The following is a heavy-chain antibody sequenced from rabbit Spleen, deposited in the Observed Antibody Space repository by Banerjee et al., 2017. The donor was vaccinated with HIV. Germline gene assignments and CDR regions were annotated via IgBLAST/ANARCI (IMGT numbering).Heavy chain of an antibody. D-gene: IGHD7-1*01. CDR2: IDAGSSDFT. Sequence: QEQLEESGGGLVQPGGSLKLPCKASGFDFSYYGVSWVRQAPGKGLEWIACIDAGSSDFTYHANWAKGRFTISKTSSTTVTLQATSLTGADTATYFCARDTGTSFSSYGMDLWGPGTLVTVS. CDR3: ARDTGTSFSSYGMDL. V-gene: IGHV1S45*01. J-gene: IGHJ6*01. CDR1: GFDFSYYG.